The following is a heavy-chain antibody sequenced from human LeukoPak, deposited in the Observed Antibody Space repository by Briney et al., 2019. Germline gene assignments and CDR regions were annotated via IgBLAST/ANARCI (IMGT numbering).Heavy chain of an antibody. Sequence: GASVKVSCKASGYTFTSYAISWVRQAPGQGLEWMGWISAYNGNTNYAQKLQGRVTITTDESTSTAYMELSSLRSEDTAVYYCATTPGCSSTSCYSHMDVWGKGTTVTVSS. J-gene: IGHJ6*03. CDR3: ATTPGCSSTSCYSHMDV. V-gene: IGHV1-18*01. D-gene: IGHD2-2*01. CDR1: GYTFTSYA. CDR2: ISAYNGNT.